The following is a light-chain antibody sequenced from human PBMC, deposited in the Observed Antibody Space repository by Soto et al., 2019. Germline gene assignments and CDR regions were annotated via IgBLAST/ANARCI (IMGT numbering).Light chain of an antibody. CDR1: SSDVGGYNY. J-gene: IGLJ1*01. CDR2: EVS. V-gene: IGLV2-14*01. CDR3: NSYTGSSTRFV. Sequence: QSALTQPASVSGSPGQSITISCTGTSSDVGGYNYVSWYQQHPGKAPKLMIYEVSNRPSGVSNRFSGSKSGNTASLTISGLQAEDEADYYCNSYTGSSTRFVFGTGTKVTVL.